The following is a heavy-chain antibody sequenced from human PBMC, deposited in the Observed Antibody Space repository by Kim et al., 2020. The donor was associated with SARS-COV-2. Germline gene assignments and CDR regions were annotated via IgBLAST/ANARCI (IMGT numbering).Heavy chain of an antibody. J-gene: IGHJ4*01. CDR1: GFTFSSYA. CDR3: AKGADSHGSGRGIYYF. V-gene: IGHV3-23*01. D-gene: IGHD3-10*01. Sequence: GGSLRLSCAASGFTFSSYAMNWVRQAPGKGLESVSTLVGSDGDTFYANSVKGRFTISRANSKNTLYLQMNSMRVEDTALYYCAKGADSHGSGRGIYYF. CDR2: LVGSDGDT.